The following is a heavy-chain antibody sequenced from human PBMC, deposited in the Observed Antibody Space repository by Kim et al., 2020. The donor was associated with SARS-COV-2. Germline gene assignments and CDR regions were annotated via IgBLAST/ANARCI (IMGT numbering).Heavy chain of an antibody. CDR1: GFTFSSYA. CDR2: ISYDGSNK. Sequence: GGSLRLSCAASGFTFSSYAMHWVRQAPGKGLEWVAVISYDGSNKYYADSVKGRFTISRDNSKNTLYLQMNSLRAEDTAVYYCARTGLLWFGELWYFDYWGQGTLVTVSS. J-gene: IGHJ4*02. CDR3: ARTGLLWFGELWYFDY. V-gene: IGHV3-30*04. D-gene: IGHD3-10*01.